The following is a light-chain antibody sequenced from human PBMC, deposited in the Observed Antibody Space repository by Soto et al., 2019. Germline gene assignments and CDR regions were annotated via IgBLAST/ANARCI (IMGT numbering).Light chain of an antibody. CDR1: QNLISS. CDR3: QQYNNWPRIT. V-gene: IGKV3-15*01. Sequence: VRTQAPTTLSVSPLERASLSFISSQNLISSLSWYQQKPGQAPSLLIYGASTRATGIPARFSGSGSGTEFTLTISSLQSEDFAVYYCQQYNNWPRITFGGGTKVDI. CDR2: GAS. J-gene: IGKJ4*01.